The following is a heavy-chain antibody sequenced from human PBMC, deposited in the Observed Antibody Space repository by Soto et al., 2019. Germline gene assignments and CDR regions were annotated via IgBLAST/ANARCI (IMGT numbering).Heavy chain of an antibody. Sequence: QITLKESGPTLVKPTQTLTLTCTFSGFSLSTSGVGVGWIRQPPGKALEWLALIYWDDDKRYSPSLKSRLTITKDTSKTQVVLTMTNMDPVDTATYYCAQSSGYYSSREYYFDYWGQGTLVTVSS. CDR1: GFSLSTSGVG. J-gene: IGHJ4*02. V-gene: IGHV2-5*02. D-gene: IGHD3-22*01. CDR3: AQSSGYYSSREYYFDY. CDR2: IYWDDDK.